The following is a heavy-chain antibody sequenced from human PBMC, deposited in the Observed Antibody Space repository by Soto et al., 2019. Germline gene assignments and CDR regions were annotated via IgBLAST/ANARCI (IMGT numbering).Heavy chain of an antibody. J-gene: IGHJ4*02. CDR3: ARDKDSSGYYWAY. CDR2: ISGASRTI. CDR1: GFTFSNYA. D-gene: IGHD3-22*01. V-gene: IGHV3-48*02. Sequence: EVQLVESGGGLVQPGGSLRLSCAASGFTFSNYAMNWVRQAPGKGLEWDSYISGASRTIYYSDSVKGRFTISRDNAKNSLYLQMNSLRDDDTAVYYCARDKDSSGYYWAYWGQGTLVTVSS.